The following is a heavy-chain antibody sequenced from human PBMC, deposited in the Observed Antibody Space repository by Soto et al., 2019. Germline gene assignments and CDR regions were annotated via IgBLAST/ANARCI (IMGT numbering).Heavy chain of an antibody. CDR1: GGTFSTYA. CDR2: IIPMFGTA. CDR3: XXXXXXXXXRINNGYSG. Sequence: QVQLVQSGAEVKKPESSVKVSCKAPGGTFSTYAISWVRQAPGQGLEWMGGIIPMFGTAKYAQRFQDRVTXXXXXXXXXXXXXXXXXXXXXXXXXXXXXXXXXXXXRINNGYSGWGQGTLVTVSS. J-gene: IGHJ4*02. V-gene: IGHV1-69*05. D-gene: IGHD1-1*01.